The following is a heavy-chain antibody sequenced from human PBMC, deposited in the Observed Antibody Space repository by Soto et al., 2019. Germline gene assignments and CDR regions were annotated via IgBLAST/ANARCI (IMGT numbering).Heavy chain of an antibody. CDR1: GYTFTSYG. V-gene: IGHV1-18*01. Sequence: ASGKVSCKASGYTFTSYGISWVRQAPGQGFEWMGWISAYNGNTKYAQKLQGRVTTTTDTSTSTAYMELSSLRSEDTAVYYCARDPDYGDYGTSPADDYWGQGTLVTVSS. CDR2: ISAYNGNT. CDR3: ARDPDYGDYGTSPADDY. D-gene: IGHD4-17*01. J-gene: IGHJ4*02.